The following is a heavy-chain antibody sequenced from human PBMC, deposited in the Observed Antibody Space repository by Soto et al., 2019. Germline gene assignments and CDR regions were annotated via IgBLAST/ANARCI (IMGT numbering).Heavy chain of an antibody. CDR2: ISSNSAYI. J-gene: IGHJ5*02. CDR1: GFTFRSFT. CDR3: TRDASRDSSARGWFDP. D-gene: IGHD6-13*01. Sequence: GSLRLSCAASGFTFRSFTMNWVRQAPGKGLEWVSTISSNSAYIYYTDALRGRFTISRDNAKNSLHLQMNSLRAEDTAVYYCTRDASRDSSARGWFDPWGPGTLVTVST. V-gene: IGHV3-21*01.